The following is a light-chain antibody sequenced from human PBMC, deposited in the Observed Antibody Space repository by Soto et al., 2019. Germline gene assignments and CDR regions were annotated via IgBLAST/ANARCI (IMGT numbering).Light chain of an antibody. CDR1: SGHSSYI. CDR2: LEGSGSY. J-gene: IGLJ3*02. V-gene: IGLV4-60*02. CDR3: ETWDSNTRV. Sequence: QPVLTQSSSASASLGSSVKLTCTLSSGHSSYIIAWHQQQPGKAPRYLMKLEGSGSYNKVSGVPDRFSGYSSGADRYLTISILPFEDEADYYCETWDSNTRVFGGGTKLTVL.